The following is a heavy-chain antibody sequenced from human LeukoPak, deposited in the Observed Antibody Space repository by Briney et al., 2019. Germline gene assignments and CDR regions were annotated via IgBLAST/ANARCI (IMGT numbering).Heavy chain of an antibody. CDR2: ISKGSGYI. V-gene: IGHV3-21*03. J-gene: IGHJ4*02. Sequence: PGGSLRLSCVGSGFTFSNYSFNWVRQAPGKGLEWVSSISKGSGYIYQTDSVKGRFTISRDNAKNSLYLQMNSLKTEDTAVYYCTSSNYYDSSGYSLNFDYWGQGTLVTVSS. CDR1: GFTFSNYS. CDR3: TSSNYYDSSGYSLNFDY. D-gene: IGHD3-22*01.